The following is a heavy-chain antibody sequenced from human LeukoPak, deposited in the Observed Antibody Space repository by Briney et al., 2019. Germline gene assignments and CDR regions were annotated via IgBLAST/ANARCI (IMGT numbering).Heavy chain of an antibody. CDR1: GFTFSSYG. CDR3: ARDSYRYDGYNLGY. J-gene: IGHJ4*02. V-gene: IGHV3-33*01. D-gene: IGHD5-24*01. CDR2: IWYDGSNK. Sequence: PGGSLRLSCAASGFTFSSYGMHWVRQAPGKGLEWVAVIWYDGSNKYYADSVKGRFTISRDNSKNTLYLQINSLRAEDTAVYYCARDSYRYDGYNLGYWGQGTLVTVSS.